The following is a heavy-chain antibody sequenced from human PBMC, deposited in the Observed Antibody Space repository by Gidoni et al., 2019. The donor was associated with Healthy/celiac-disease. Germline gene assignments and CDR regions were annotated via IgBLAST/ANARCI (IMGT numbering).Heavy chain of an antibody. J-gene: IGHJ2*01. Sequence: QVQLQESGPGLVKPSQTLSLTCTVPGGSISSVGYYWSWIRQHPGKGLEWIGYIYYSGSTYYNPSLKSRVTISVDTSKNQFSLKLSSVTAADTAVYYCARFDLSYWYFDLWGRGTLVTVSS. CDR2: IYYSGST. CDR1: GGSISSVGYY. V-gene: IGHV4-31*03. CDR3: ARFDLSYWYFDL.